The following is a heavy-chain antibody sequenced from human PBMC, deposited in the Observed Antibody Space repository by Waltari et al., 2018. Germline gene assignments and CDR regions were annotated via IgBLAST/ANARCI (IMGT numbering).Heavy chain of an antibody. Sequence: QVHLVESGGGVVQPGGSLRLSCAASGFTFSACGMAWVRQAPGKGLEWVEFIRYDASDIYYRDSVKGRFTISRDNSKNTLFLQMSSLRPEDTAVYYCAKVGVGLTTWYPFDVWGQGTMVTVSS. D-gene: IGHD1-1*01. CDR1: GFTFSACG. V-gene: IGHV3-30*02. CDR2: IRYDASDI. CDR3: AKVGVGLTTWYPFDV. J-gene: IGHJ3*01.